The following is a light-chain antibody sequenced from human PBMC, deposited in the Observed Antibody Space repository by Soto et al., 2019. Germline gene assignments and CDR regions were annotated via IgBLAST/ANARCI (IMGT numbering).Light chain of an antibody. CDR1: SSNIGAGYD. CDR3: QSYDSSQSGPGV. Sequence: QSVLTQPPSVSGAPGQRVTISCTGSSSNIGAGYDVHWYQQLPGTAPKLLIYGNSNRPSGVPDRFSGSKSGTSASLAITGLQAEDEADYYCQSYDSSQSGPGVFGGGTKVTVL. CDR2: GNS. J-gene: IGLJ3*02. V-gene: IGLV1-40*01.